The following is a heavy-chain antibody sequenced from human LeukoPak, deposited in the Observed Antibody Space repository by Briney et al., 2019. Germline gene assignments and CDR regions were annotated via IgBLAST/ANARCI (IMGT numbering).Heavy chain of an antibody. J-gene: IGHJ3*02. CDR2: IIPIFGTA. CDR3: ARDLFVRITMIVEYGFDI. CDR1: GGTFSSYA. Sequence: SVKVSCKASGGTFSSYAISWVRQAPGQGLEWMGGIIPIFGTANYAQKFQGRVTITTDESTSTAYMELSSLRSEDTAVYYCARDLFVRITMIVEYGFDIWGQGTMVTVSS. D-gene: IGHD3-22*01. V-gene: IGHV1-69*05.